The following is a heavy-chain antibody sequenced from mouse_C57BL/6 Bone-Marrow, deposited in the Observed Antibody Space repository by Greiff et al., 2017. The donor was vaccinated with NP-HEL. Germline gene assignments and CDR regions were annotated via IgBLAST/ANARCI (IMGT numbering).Heavy chain of an antibody. J-gene: IGHJ3*01. CDR2: IDPSDSYT. CDR3: ARGGYYGSSLAWFAY. CDR1: GYTFTSYW. D-gene: IGHD1-1*01. V-gene: IGHV1-69*01. Sequence: QVQLQQPGAELVMPGASVKLSCKASGYTFTSYWMHWVKQRPGQGLEWIGEIDPSDSYTNYNQKFKGKSTLTVDKSSSTAYMQLSSLTSEDSAVYYWARGGYYGSSLAWFAYWGQGTLVTVSA.